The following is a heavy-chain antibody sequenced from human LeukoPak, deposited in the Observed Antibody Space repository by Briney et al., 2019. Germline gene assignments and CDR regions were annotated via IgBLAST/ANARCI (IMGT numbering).Heavy chain of an antibody. Sequence: ASVKVSCKASGYTFTSYGISWVRQAPGQGLEWMGWIGPYNGNTKYPQKFQGRVIMTTDTATTTVYMELRSLTSDDTAMYYCAGQGGYAWSWFDPWGQGTLVTVSS. J-gene: IGHJ5*02. CDR1: GYTFTSYG. CDR3: AGQGGYAWSWFDP. D-gene: IGHD3-3*01. CDR2: IGPYNGNT. V-gene: IGHV1-18*01.